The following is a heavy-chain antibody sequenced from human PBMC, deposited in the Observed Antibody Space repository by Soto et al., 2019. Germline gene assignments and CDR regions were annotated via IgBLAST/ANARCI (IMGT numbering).Heavy chain of an antibody. D-gene: IGHD2-8*02. J-gene: IGHJ3*02. CDR2: ILVGGST. Sequence: GGSLRLSCSPSGFTLSNIAMSWVRQAPGKGLEWVSTILVGGSTHYEDSVKGRFTISRDTSKNTVYLQMNSLTAGDTAVYYCAKATATGGGAFEICGQGTMVTVSS. CDR1: GFTLSNIA. V-gene: IGHV3-23*01. CDR3: AKATATGGGAFEI.